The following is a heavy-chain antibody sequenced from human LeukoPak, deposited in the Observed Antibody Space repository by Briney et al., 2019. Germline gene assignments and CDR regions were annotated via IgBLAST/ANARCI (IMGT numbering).Heavy chain of an antibody. CDR3: ARDLGVLSTIFYEKKSRGMIAFDI. D-gene: IGHD3-9*01. V-gene: IGHV1-2*02. Sequence: ASAKVSCKASGYTFTGYYMHWVRQAPGQGLEWMGWINPNSGGTNYAQKFQGRVTMTRDTSISTAYMELSRLRSDDTAVYYCARDLGVLSTIFYEKKSRGMIAFDIWGQGTMVTVSS. J-gene: IGHJ3*02. CDR1: GYTFTGYY. CDR2: INPNSGGT.